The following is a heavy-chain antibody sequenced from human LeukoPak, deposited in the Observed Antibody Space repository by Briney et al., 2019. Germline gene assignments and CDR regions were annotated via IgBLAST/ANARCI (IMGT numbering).Heavy chain of an antibody. CDR1: GGSIRPYY. CDR3: ARAVSFDN. CDR2: IHYSGTT. Sequence: SETLSLTCSVSGGSIRPYYWSWIRQSPGKGVEWIGYIHYSGTTNYNPSLRSRVTISVDSSKNQFSLKLNSVTAADTAIYYCARAVSFDNWGQGTLVTVSS. V-gene: IGHV4-59*01. J-gene: IGHJ4*02. D-gene: IGHD5/OR15-5a*01.